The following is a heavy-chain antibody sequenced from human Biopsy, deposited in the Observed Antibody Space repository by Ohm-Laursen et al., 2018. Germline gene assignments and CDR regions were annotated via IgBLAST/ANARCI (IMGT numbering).Heavy chain of an antibody. Sequence: SETLSLTCAVYGESFNGYYWSWIRQTPGKGLEWIGEINHSGSTYYNPSLKSRVTISVDTSKNQFSLKVSSVTAADTAVYYCARDRDRRGWFDPWGQGTLVTVSS. J-gene: IGHJ5*02. CDR3: ARDRDRRGWFDP. CDR1: GESFNGYY. V-gene: IGHV4-34*01. CDR2: INHSGST. D-gene: IGHD1-14*01.